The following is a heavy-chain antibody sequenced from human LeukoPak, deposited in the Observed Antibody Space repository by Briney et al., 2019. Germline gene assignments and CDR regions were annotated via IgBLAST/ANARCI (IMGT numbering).Heavy chain of an antibody. J-gene: IGHJ4*02. D-gene: IGHD3-10*01. CDR3: ATQSYGLFDY. CDR1: GFTFTSYW. Sequence: GGSLRLSCAASGFTFTSYWMSWVRQAPGKGLEWVANIKQDGSQKYYVDSVKGRFTISRDNAKNSLYLQMNSLRAEDTAVYYCATQSYGLFDYWGQGTLVTVSS. V-gene: IGHV3-7*01. CDR2: IKQDGSQK.